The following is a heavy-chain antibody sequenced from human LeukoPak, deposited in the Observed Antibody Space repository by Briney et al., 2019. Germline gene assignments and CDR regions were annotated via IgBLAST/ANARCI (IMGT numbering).Heavy chain of an antibody. CDR1: GGSFSGYY. V-gene: IGHV4-34*01. Sequence: SETLSLTCAVYGGSFSGYYWSWIRQPPGKGLEWIGEINHSGSTNYNPSLKSRVTISVDTSKNPFSLKLSSVTAADTAVYYCARLWVTSHKYYYDYMDVWGKGTTVTVSS. D-gene: IGHD2-2*01. CDR3: ARLWVTSHKYYYDYMDV. J-gene: IGHJ6*03. CDR2: INHSGST.